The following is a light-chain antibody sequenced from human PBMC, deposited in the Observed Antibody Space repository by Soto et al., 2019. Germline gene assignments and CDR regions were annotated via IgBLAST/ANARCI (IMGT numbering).Light chain of an antibody. CDR3: QQYDTSPRT. J-gene: IGKJ1*01. V-gene: IGKV3-20*01. CDR1: QRISSKY. Sequence: EIVLTQSPGTLSLSPGERATLSCRASQRISSKYLAWYQQKPGQAPRLLIDGASSRATGIPDRFSGSGSGADFTLTISSLEPEDFAVYYCQQYDTSPRTFGQGTKVEIK. CDR2: GAS.